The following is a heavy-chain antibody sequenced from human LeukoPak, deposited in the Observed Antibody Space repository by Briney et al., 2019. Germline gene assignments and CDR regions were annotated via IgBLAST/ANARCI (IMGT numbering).Heavy chain of an antibody. Sequence: ASVKVSCKASGYTFTSYDINWVRHATGHGLLWMGEMNPNSGNTGYAQKFQGRVTMTRNTSISKAYMKLSSLRSEDTAVYYCARAQSYSGYDPAGWFDPWGQGTLVTVSS. J-gene: IGHJ5*02. V-gene: IGHV1-8*01. CDR3: ARAQSYSGYDPAGWFDP. D-gene: IGHD5-12*01. CDR2: MNPNSGNT. CDR1: GYTFTSYD.